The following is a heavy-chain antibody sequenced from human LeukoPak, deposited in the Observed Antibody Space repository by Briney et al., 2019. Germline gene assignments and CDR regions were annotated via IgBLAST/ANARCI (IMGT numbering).Heavy chain of an antibody. CDR3: ARRQLGNYYLDY. V-gene: IGHV4-59*08. D-gene: IGHD4-23*01. Sequence: SETLSLTCTASGGSISSYYWTWIRQPPGKGLEYIGYISYSGSTNYNPSLKSRVTISVDTSKNQFSLMLSSVTAADSAVYYCARRQLGNYYLDYWGQGTLVTVSS. J-gene: IGHJ4*02. CDR2: ISYSGST. CDR1: GGSISSYY.